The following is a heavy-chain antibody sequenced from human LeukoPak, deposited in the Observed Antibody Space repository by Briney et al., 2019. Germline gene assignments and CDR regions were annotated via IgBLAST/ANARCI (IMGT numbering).Heavy chain of an antibody. CDR1: GFVFRSYW. CDR3: ARGGAYHAFDI. Sequence: GGSLRLSCAASGFVFRSYWMYWVRHAPGKGLVWVSRINNDGTGTTFADSVKGRFTISRDNAKNTLYLQMNSLRAEDTAVYYCARGGAYHAFDIWGQGTMVTVSS. V-gene: IGHV3-74*01. D-gene: IGHD2-15*01. J-gene: IGHJ3*02. CDR2: INNDGTGT.